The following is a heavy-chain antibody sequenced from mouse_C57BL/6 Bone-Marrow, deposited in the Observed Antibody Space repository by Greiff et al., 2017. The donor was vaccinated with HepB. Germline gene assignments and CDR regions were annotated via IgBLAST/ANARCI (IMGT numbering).Heavy chain of an antibody. J-gene: IGHJ3*01. Sequence: QVQLQQPGAELVRPGTSVKLSCKASGYTFTSYWMHWVKQRPGQGLEWLGVIDPSDSYTNYNQKFKGKATLTVDTSFSTSFMQLSSLTSADSAVYYCSISGYYYGSSYVPFAYWGQGTLVTVSA. D-gene: IGHD1-1*01. CDR3: SISGYYYGSSYVPFAY. V-gene: IGHV1-59*01. CDR1: GYTFTSYW. CDR2: IDPSDSYT.